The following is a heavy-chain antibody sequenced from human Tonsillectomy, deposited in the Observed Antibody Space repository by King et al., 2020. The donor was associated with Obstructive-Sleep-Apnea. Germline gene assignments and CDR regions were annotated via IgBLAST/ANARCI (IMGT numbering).Heavy chain of an antibody. D-gene: IGHD3-22*01. Sequence: QLQESGPVLVKPSETLSLTCSVSVCSISSYYWNWIRQPPGKGLECIGYIYYSVSTNYKPPLKSRFTIPVDTSKNQFFLKLSAVTAADTAVYYCARAGNYDTSGYIFGYWGQGTLVTVSS. CDR3: ARAGNYDTSGYIFGY. J-gene: IGHJ4*02. CDR1: VCSISSYY. CDR2: IYYSVST. V-gene: IGHV4-59*01.